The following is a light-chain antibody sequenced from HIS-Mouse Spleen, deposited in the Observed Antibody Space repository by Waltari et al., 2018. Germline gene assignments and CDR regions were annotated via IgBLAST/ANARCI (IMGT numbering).Light chain of an antibody. CDR3: AAWDDSLSGPV. J-gene: IGLJ3*02. CDR2: SNN. Sequence: QSVLTQPPSASGTPGQRVTSPCSGSSSNIGSNYVYWYQQLPGTAPKLLIYSNNQRPSGVPDLFSGSNSGTSASLAISGLRSEDEADYYCAAWDDSLSGPVFGGGTKLTVL. CDR1: SSNIGSNY. V-gene: IGLV1-47*01.